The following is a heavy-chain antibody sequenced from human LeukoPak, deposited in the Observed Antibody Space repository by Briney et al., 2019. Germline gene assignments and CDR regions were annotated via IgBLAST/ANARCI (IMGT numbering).Heavy chain of an antibody. CDR2: ISAYNGNT. D-gene: IGHD3-10*01. CDR3: ARALGLWFGESGDLGIGMDV. Sequence: ASVKVSCKASGYTFTSYGISWVRQAPGQGLEWMGWISAYNGNTNYAQKLQGRVTMTTDTSTSTAYMELRSLRSDDTAVYYCARALGLWFGESGDLGIGMDVWGQGTTVTVSS. CDR1: GYTFTSYG. V-gene: IGHV1-18*01. J-gene: IGHJ6*02.